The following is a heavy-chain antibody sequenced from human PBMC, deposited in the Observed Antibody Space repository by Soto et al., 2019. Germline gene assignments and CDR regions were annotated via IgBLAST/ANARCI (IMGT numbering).Heavy chain of an antibody. D-gene: IGHD2-8*01. J-gene: IGHJ6*02. V-gene: IGHV3-30-3*01. CDR2: ISYDGSNK. Sequence: GGSLRLSCAASGLTFSSHAMHWVRQAPGKGLEWVAVISYDGSNKYYGDSVKGRFTISRDNSKNTLYLQMNSLRAEDTAVYYCARGIVLMVFEISSGLDVWGQGTTVTVSS. CDR1: GLTFSSHA. CDR3: ARGIVLMVFEISSGLDV.